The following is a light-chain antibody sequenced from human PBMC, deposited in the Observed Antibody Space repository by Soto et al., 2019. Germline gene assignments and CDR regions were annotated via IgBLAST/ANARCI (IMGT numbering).Light chain of an antibody. J-gene: IGKJ1*01. CDR3: QQYNDYPLT. CDR2: KAS. CDR1: QSIGSL. V-gene: IGKV1-5*03. Sequence: DIQMTQSPSTLSASIGDRVTITCRASQSIGSLLAWYQQKPGKAPKFLIYKASILESGVPSRFSGSGSGTEFTLTISSLQPDDFAPYYCQQYNDYPLTFGHGTKVEIK.